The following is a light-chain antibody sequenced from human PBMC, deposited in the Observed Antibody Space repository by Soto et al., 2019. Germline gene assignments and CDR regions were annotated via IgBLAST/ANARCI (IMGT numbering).Light chain of an antibody. CDR2: KAS. Sequence: QLTQSPSSLSASVGDRVTITCRASQDIRTELGWYQQKPGKAPNLLIHKASSLKDGVPSRFSGSGSGTEFTLTISSLQPDDFATYYCQEYNSDEYSFGQGTKLEMK. J-gene: IGKJ2*01. CDR3: QEYNSDEYS. V-gene: IGKV1-5*03. CDR1: QDIRTE.